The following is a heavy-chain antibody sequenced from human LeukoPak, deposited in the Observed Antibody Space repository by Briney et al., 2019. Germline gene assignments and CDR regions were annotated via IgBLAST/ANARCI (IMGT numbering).Heavy chain of an antibody. J-gene: IGHJ4*02. CDR2: ISYDGSNK. CDR3: ARGTDRGTFDY. Sequence: GGSLRLSCAASGFTFSSYAMHWVRQAPGKGLEWVAVISYDGSNKYYADSVKGRFTISRDNSKNTLYLQMNSLRAEDTAVYYCARGTDRGTFDYWGQGTLVTVSS. D-gene: IGHD3-16*01. V-gene: IGHV3-30*04. CDR1: GFTFSSYA.